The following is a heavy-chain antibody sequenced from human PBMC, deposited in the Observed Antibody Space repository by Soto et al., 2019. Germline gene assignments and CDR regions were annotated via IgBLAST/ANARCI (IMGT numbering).Heavy chain of an antibody. Sequence: GASVKVSCKASGYTFTSYGISWVRQAPGQGLEGMGWISAYNGNTNYAQKLQGRVTMTTDTSTSTAYMELRSLRSDDTAVYYCARAYSGLGVVVVAAKRNYYYYGMDVWGQGTTVTVSS. V-gene: IGHV1-18*04. CDR2: ISAYNGNT. J-gene: IGHJ6*02. D-gene: IGHD2-15*01. CDR3: ARAYSGLGVVVVAAKRNYYYYGMDV. CDR1: GYTFTSYG.